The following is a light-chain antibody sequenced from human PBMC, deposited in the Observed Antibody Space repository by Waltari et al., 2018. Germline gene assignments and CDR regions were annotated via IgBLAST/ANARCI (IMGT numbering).Light chain of an antibody. CDR2: RNN. CDR3: QSADDSGDHVL. Sequence: SPGLTQPPSVSVSPGQTAIITCSGDELADKYIFWFQQKSGQAPVVVIRRNNGRPSGIPERFSAADSGTTGTLVISGVQAEDEAEYYCQSADDSGDHVLFGGGTKLTVL. V-gene: IGLV3-25*03. CDR1: ELADKY. J-gene: IGLJ2*01.